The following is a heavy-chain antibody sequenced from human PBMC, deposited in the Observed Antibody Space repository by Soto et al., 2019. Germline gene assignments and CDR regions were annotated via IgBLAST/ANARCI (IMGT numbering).Heavy chain of an antibody. D-gene: IGHD4-4*01. CDR3: ARAGSNYVYFDY. J-gene: IGHJ4*02. CDR2: IYHSGST. CDR1: VGSISSGGYS. V-gene: IGHV4-30-2*01. Sequence: PSETLSLTCAFSVGSISSGGYSWSWIRQPPGKGLEWIGYIYHSGSTYYNPSLKSRVTISVDRSKNQFSLKLSSVTAADTAVYYCARAGSNYVYFDYWGQGTLVTVSS.